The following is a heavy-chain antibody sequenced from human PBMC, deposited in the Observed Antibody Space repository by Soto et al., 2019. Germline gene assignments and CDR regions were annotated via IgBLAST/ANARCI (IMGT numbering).Heavy chain of an antibody. CDR3: ARPRSVIPAAITAFDI. V-gene: IGHV3-11*01. D-gene: IGHD2-2*01. Sequence: QVQLVESGGGLVKPGGSLRLSCAASGFTFSDFYMSWIRRAPGKGLEWVSYISSSGPTMFYADSVKGRFTISRDIAKSSLYLQMNSLRAEDTAVYYCARPRSVIPAAITAFDIWGQGTMVTVSS. J-gene: IGHJ3*02. CDR1: GFTFSDFY. CDR2: ISSSGPTM.